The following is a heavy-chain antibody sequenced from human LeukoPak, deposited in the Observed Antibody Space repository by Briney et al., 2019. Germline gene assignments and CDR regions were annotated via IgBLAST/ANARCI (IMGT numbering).Heavy chain of an antibody. Sequence: GGSLTLSCAASGFTFSGYWMSWLRQAPGKGLEWVANIKQNGGEKYYVDPVKGRFTISRDNAKNSLHLQMNSLRAEDTAVYYCARDRGFGQADVWGKGTTVTVSS. D-gene: IGHD3-10*01. J-gene: IGHJ6*04. CDR3: ARDRGFGQADV. V-gene: IGHV3-7*01. CDR1: GFTFSGYW. CDR2: IKQNGGEK.